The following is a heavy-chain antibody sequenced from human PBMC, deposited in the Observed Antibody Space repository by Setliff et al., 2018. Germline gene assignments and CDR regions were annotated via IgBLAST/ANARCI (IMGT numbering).Heavy chain of an antibody. Sequence: PSETLSLTCTVSGGSVGGGSYYWSWIRQPAGKGLEWIGLIQNTGNTNYNPSLQSRVTISMDTSKNQFSLKLSSVTAADTAVYYCAKVITVFGRDVFDIWGQGTVVTVSS. CDR3: AKVITVFGRDVFDI. J-gene: IGHJ3*02. CDR1: GGSVGGGSYY. D-gene: IGHD3-3*01. CDR2: IQNTGNT. V-gene: IGHV4-61*10.